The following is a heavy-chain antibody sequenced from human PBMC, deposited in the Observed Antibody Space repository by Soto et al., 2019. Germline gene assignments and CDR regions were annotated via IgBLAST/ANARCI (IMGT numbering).Heavy chain of an antibody. Sequence: GALRLSCAASGFTFSSYAMSWVRQAPGKGLEWVSAISGSGGSTYYADSVKGRFTISRDNSKNTLYLQMNSLRAEDTAVYYCAKLPLGIAVAGNNYWGQGTLVTVSS. D-gene: IGHD6-19*01. CDR1: GFTFSSYA. CDR3: AKLPLGIAVAGNNY. CDR2: ISGSGGST. V-gene: IGHV3-23*01. J-gene: IGHJ4*02.